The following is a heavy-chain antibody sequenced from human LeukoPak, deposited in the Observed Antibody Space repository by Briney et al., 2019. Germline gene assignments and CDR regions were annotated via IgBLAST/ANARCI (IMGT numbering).Heavy chain of an antibody. CDR3: ACPIYGDYTENGFDI. CDR2: IYYSGST. V-gene: IGHV4-39*07. CDR1: GGSISSSSYY. Sequence: SETLSLTCTVSGGSISSSSYYWGWIRQPPGKGLEWIGSIYYSGSTNYNPSLKSRVTILVDTSKNQFSLKLNSVTAADTAVYYCACPIYGDYTENGFDIWGQGTMVTVSS. J-gene: IGHJ3*02. D-gene: IGHD4-17*01.